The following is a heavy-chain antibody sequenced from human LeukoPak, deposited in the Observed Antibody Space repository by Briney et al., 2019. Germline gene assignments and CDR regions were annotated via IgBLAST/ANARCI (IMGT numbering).Heavy chain of an antibody. D-gene: IGHD3-22*01. CDR2: INPNSGGT. J-gene: IGHJ4*02. CDR3: ARVYLGVYYYGSSGYSHLDY. V-gene: IGHV1-2*02. CDR1: GYTFTDYY. Sequence: ASVKVSCKASGYTFTDYYMHLVRQAPGQGLEWMGWINPNSGGTNCAQKFQGRVTMTRDTSISTAYMELSRLRSDDTAVYYCARVYLGVYYYGSSGYSHLDYWGQGTLVTVSS.